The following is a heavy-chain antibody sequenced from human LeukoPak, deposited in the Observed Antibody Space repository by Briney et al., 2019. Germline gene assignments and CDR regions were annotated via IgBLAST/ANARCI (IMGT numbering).Heavy chain of an antibody. CDR3: ATYYYDSGGFHFHH. CDR2: ISSNGGRT. CDR1: GXTFRSYG. D-gene: IGHD3-22*01. Sequence: GGSLRLSCAASGXTFRSYGMHWVRQAPGKGLEYVSAISSNGGRTYYANSVKGRFTISRDNSRNTLYLQMGSLRAEDMAVYYCATYYYDSGGFHFHHWGQGTLVTVSS. J-gene: IGHJ1*01. V-gene: IGHV3-64*01.